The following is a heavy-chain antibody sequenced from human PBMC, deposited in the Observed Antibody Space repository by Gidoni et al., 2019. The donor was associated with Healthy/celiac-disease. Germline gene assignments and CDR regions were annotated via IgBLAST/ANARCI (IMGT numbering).Heavy chain of an antibody. V-gene: IGHV1-3*01. J-gene: IGHJ4*02. CDR1: GSTFTCYA. Sequence: QVQLVQSGAEVKKPGASVTVSCTASGSTFTCYAIHWVRQAPGQRLEWMGWINAGNGNTKYSQKFQGRVTITRDTSASTAYMELSSLRSEDTAVYYCARDRVWFGELLFGEAASYYFDYWGQGTLVTVSS. CDR3: ARDRVWFGELLFGEAASYYFDY. D-gene: IGHD3-10*01. CDR2: INAGNGNT.